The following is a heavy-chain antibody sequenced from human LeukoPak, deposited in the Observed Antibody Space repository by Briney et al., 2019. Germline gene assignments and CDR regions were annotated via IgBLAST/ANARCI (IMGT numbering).Heavy chain of an antibody. CDR1: GGSISTYY. J-gene: IGHJ4*02. V-gene: IGHV4-59*08. CDR3: ARHAYYYDTSGYLPYYFDY. CDR2: TYSSGGT. Sequence: PSETLSLTCTVSGGSISTYYWSWIRQPPRKGLEWIGYTYSSGGTNYNPSLKSRVTISVDMSKNQFSLKLRSVTAADTAVYYCARHAYYYDTSGYLPYYFDYWGQGALLTVSS. D-gene: IGHD3-22*01.